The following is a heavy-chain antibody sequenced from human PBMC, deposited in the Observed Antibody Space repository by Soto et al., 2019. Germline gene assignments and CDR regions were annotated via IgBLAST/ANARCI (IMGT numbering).Heavy chain of an antibody. D-gene: IGHD2-21*01. CDR2: IYVTGAV. V-gene: IGHV4-31*03. CDR3: ARLRIATNNYKWFDP. J-gene: IGHJ5*02. Sequence: SETLSLTCSVSGAALNSGNYYWSWIRQVPGKGLEWIGHIYVTGAVDYNPSLRDRITISQDTSERQFSLSLRLVTAADTAVYYCARLRIATNNYKWFDPWGQGTLVTVSS. CDR1: GAALNSGNYY.